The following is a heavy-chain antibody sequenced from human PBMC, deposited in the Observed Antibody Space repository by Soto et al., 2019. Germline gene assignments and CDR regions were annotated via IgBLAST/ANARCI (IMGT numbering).Heavy chain of an antibody. V-gene: IGHV3-7*01. Sequence: GESLKISCAASGFTFSSYWMSWVRQAPGKGLEWVANIKQDGSEKYYVDSVKGRFTISRDNAKNSLYLQMNSLRAEDTAVYYCARDREEWLRLSHFDYWGQGTLVTVSS. CDR1: GFTFSSYW. CDR3: ARDREEWLRLSHFDY. D-gene: IGHD5-12*01. CDR2: IKQDGSEK. J-gene: IGHJ4*02.